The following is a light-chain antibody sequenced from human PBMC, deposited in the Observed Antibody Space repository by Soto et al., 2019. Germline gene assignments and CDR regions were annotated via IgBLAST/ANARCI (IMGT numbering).Light chain of an antibody. CDR3: SSYAGSNNFV. V-gene: IGLV2-8*01. J-gene: IGLJ1*01. Sequence: QSALTQPPSASGSPGQSVTISCTGTSSDAGGYDYVSWYQQHPGKAPKLMIYEVTKRPSGVPDRFSGSKSGNTASLTVSGLQAEDEADYYCSSYAGSNNFVFGTGTKV. CDR2: EVT. CDR1: SSDAGGYDY.